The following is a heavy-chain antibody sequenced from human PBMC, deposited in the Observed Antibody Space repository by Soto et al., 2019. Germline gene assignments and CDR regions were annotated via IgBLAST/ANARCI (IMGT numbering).Heavy chain of an antibody. CDR3: AKSRYVQWFIPPYDY. J-gene: IGHJ4*02. D-gene: IGHD3-22*01. CDR1: TFIFSRYG. V-gene: IGHV3-30*18. Sequence: QVQMVESGGGVVQPGRSLRLSCTVSTFIFSRYGINWVRQAPGKGLEWVAVTSYDGRTSYYADSVKGRFTIYRDTSKNTVYLEMNSLRLEDTAMYYCAKSRYVQWFIPPYDYWGQGTLVTVSS. CDR2: TSYDGRTS.